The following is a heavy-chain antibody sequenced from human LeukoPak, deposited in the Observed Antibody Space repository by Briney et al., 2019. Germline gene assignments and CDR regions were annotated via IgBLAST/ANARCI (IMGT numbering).Heavy chain of an antibody. CDR3: ARLQRGGTYWLYYFDS. Sequence: PSETLSLTCTVSGGSISSSSYYWGWIRQPPGKGPEWIGSIFYSGSTYYNVSLESRVTISVDTSRNQFFLKLNSVTAADTAVYYCARLQRGGTYWLYYFDSWGRGTLVTVSS. V-gene: IGHV4-39*01. CDR1: GGSISSSSYY. D-gene: IGHD1-26*01. J-gene: IGHJ4*02. CDR2: IFYSGST.